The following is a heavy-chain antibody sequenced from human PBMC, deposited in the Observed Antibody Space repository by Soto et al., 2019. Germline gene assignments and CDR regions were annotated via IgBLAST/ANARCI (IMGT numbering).Heavy chain of an antibody. CDR2: ISSNSAYI. V-gene: IGHV3-21*01. J-gene: IGHJ5*02. D-gene: IGHD6-13*01. CDR1: GFTFRSFT. Sequence: PGGSLRVSCSSSGFTFRSFTMNWVRQAPGKGLEWVSTISSNSAYIYYTDALRGRFTVSRDNAKNSLHLQMNSLRAEDTAVYYCTRDASRDSSARGWFDPWGPGTLVTVSP. CDR3: TRDASRDSSARGWFDP.